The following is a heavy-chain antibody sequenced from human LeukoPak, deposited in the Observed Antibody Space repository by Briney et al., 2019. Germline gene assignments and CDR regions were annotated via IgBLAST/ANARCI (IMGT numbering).Heavy chain of an antibody. CDR1: GCTFTSYD. J-gene: IGHJ6*02. V-gene: IGHV1-8*01. CDR3: ASLSYSSSWYDYYGMDV. CDR2: MNPNSGNT. Sequence: GASVKVSCKASGCTFTSYDINWVRQATGQGLEWMGWMNPNSGNTGYAQKFQGRVTMTRNTSISTAYMELSSLRSEDTAVYYCASLSYSSSWYDYYGMDVWGQGTTVTVSS. D-gene: IGHD6-13*01.